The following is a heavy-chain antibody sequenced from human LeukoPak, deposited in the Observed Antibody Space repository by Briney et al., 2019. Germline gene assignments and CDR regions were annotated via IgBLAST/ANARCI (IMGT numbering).Heavy chain of an antibody. CDR1: GGSISSYY. V-gene: IGHV4-4*07. J-gene: IGHJ4*02. CDR2: IYPGESIYASENT. D-gene: IGHD3-10*01. CDR3: AGDYGSGSYRFDF. Sequence: SETLSLTCTVSGGSISSYYWSWIRQPAGKGLEWIGRIYPGESIYASENTNYNPSLKSRVSMSGDTSKNQVSLKLASVTAADTAVYYCAGDYGSGSYRFDFWGQGALVTVSS.